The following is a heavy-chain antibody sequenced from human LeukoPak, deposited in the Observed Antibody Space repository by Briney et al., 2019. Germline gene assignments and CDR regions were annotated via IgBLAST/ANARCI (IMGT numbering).Heavy chain of an antibody. CDR1: GYPFSGHN. D-gene: IGHD5-18*01. J-gene: IGHJ4*02. Sequence: EASVKVSCKASGYPFSGHNIHWVRQAPGQGLEWVGWIDPTTGGTNYAQSFQGRVTLTRDTSITTAYMELNSLTSDDTAVYFCARPEYRYGYLLDHWGQGTLITVSS. V-gene: IGHV1-2*02. CDR2: IDPTTGGT. CDR3: ARPEYRYGYLLDH.